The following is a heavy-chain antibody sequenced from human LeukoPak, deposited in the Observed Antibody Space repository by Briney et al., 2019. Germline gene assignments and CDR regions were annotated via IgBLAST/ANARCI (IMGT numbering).Heavy chain of an antibody. J-gene: IGHJ4*02. CDR2: IYYSGST. CDR3: ASGGYGSGSYPFDY. D-gene: IGHD3-10*01. V-gene: IGHV4-59*11. CDR1: GGSISSHY. Sequence: SETLSLTSTVSGGSISSHYWSWIRQPPGKGLEWIGYIYYSGSTNYNPSLKSRVTISVDTSKNQFSLKLSSVTAADTAVYYCASGGYGSGSYPFDYWGQGTLVTVSS.